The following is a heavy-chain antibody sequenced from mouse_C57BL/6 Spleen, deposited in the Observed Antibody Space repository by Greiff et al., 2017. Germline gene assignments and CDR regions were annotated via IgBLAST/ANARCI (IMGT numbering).Heavy chain of an antibody. CDR1: GYTFTSYW. Sequence: QVQLQQPGTELVKPGASVKLSCKASGYTFTSYWMHWVKQRPGQGLEWIGNINPSNGGTNYNEKFKSKATLTVDKSSSTAYMQLSSLTSEDSAVYYCAREGTTVVDYWYFEVWGTGTTVTVSS. J-gene: IGHJ1*03. D-gene: IGHD1-1*01. CDR3: AREGTTVVDYWYFEV. CDR2: INPSNGGT. V-gene: IGHV1-53*01.